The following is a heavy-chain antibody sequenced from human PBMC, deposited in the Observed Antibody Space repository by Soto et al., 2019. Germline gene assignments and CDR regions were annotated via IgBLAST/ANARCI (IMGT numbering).Heavy chain of an antibody. V-gene: IGHV3-21*02. Sequence: EVQLVESGGGLVKPGESLRLSCVASGFTFSAYSMTWVRQAPGKGLEWVSSIGSSTSYIYYADSVAGRFTISRDNAKNSLSLQMHSLRAEDTAVYYCASVISGVSWTNGYWGQGTLVTVSS. CDR1: GFTFSAYS. D-gene: IGHD2-15*01. CDR2: IGSSTSYI. CDR3: ASVISGVSWTNGY. J-gene: IGHJ4*02.